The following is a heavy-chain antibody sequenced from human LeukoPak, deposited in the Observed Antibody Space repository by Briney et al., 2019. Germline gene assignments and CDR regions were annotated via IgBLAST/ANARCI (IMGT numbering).Heavy chain of an antibody. Sequence: SETLSLTCTVSGGSISSGDYYWSWIRQPPGKGLEWIGYIYYSGSTYYNPSLKSRVTISLDTSKNQFSLKLSSVTAADTAVYYCARGPMVRGVRYWFDPWGQGTLVTVSS. CDR1: GGSISSGDYY. CDR3: ARGPMVRGVRYWFDP. CDR2: IYYSGST. V-gene: IGHV4-30-4*01. D-gene: IGHD3-10*01. J-gene: IGHJ5*02.